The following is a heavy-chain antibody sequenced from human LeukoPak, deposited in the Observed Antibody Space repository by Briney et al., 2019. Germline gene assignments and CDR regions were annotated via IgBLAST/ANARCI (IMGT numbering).Heavy chain of an antibody. J-gene: IGHJ3*02. CDR2: IYHSGST. CDR3: ARGTYYYGSGSYQPLAFDI. V-gene: IGHV4-38-2*02. CDR1: GYSISSGYY. D-gene: IGHD3-10*01. Sequence: PSETLSLTCTVSGYSISSGYYWGWIRQPPGKGLEWIGSIYHSGSTYYNPSLKSRVTISVDTSKNQFSLKLSSVTAADTAVYYCARGTYYYGSGSYQPLAFDIWGQGTMVTVSS.